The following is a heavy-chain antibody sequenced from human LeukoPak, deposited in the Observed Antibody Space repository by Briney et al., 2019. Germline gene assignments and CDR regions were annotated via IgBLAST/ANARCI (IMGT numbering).Heavy chain of an antibody. CDR2: IYEGGGR. V-gene: IGHV3-66*02. D-gene: IGHD3-22*01. CDR1: EFTVSNSY. J-gene: IGHJ4*02. CDR3: ARDKGDYYDSSGYDY. Sequence: GGSLRLSCAASEFTVSNSYMTWVRQAPGKGLEWVSVIYEGGGRYYGDSVKGRFTISKDNSKNTLYLQMNSLRAEDTAVYYCARDKGDYYDSSGYDYWGQGTLVTVSS.